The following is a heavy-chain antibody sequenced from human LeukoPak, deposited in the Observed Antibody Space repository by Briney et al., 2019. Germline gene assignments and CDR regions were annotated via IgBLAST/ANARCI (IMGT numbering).Heavy chain of an antibody. D-gene: IGHD1-20*01. Sequence: ASVKVSCKASGYTSTGYYMHLVRQAPGQGLEWMGWINPNSGGTNYAQKFQGRVSMTRDTSISTAYMELSRLRSDDTAVYYCARITGTDFDYWGQGTLVTVSS. CDR1: GYTSTGYY. CDR2: INPNSGGT. CDR3: ARITGTDFDY. V-gene: IGHV1-2*02. J-gene: IGHJ4*02.